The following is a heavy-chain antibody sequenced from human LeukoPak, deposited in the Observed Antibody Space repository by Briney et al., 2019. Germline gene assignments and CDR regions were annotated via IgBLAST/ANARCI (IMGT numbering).Heavy chain of an antibody. Sequence: GGSLRLSRAASGVTFSSYGMSWVRQAPGKGVEWGSAIWGSGGSTYYANSVKGRFTISRDNSKNTLYLQMNSLRAEDTAVYYCAKDSSSWLHYCYYMDVWGKGTTVTISS. D-gene: IGHD6-13*01. CDR3: AKDSSSWLHYCYYMDV. CDR1: GVTFSSYG. J-gene: IGHJ6*03. V-gene: IGHV3-23*01. CDR2: IWGSGGST.